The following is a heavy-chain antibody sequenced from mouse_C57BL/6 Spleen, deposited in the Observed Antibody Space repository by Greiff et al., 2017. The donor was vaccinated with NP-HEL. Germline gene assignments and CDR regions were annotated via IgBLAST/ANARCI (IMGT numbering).Heavy chain of an antibody. Sequence: VQLQQPGAELVKPGASVKMSCKASGYTFTSYWITWVKQRPGQGLEWIGDIYPGSGSTNYNEKFKSKATLTVDTSSSTAYMQLSSLTSEDSAVYYCARYPYDYDCTFAYWGQGTLVTVSA. D-gene: IGHD2-4*01. CDR2: IYPGSGST. J-gene: IGHJ3*01. CDR1: GYTFTSYW. V-gene: IGHV1-55*01. CDR3: ARYPYDYDCTFAY.